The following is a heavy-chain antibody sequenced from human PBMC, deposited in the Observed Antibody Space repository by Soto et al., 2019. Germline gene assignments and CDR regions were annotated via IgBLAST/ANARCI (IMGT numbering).Heavy chain of an antibody. CDR3: ARVKSRIAAPTGYFDY. V-gene: IGHV1-46*01. Sequence: GASVKVSCKASGYTFTSYYMHWVRQAPGQGLEWMGIINPSGGSTIYVQKFQGRVTMTRDTSTSTVYMELSSLRSEDTAVYYCARVKSRIAAPTGYFDYWGQGTLVTVSS. CDR1: GYTFTSYY. CDR2: INPSGGST. D-gene: IGHD6-6*01. J-gene: IGHJ4*02.